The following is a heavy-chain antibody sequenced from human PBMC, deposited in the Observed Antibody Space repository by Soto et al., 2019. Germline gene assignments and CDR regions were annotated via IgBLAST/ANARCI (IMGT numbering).Heavy chain of an antibody. D-gene: IGHD6-13*01. CDR1: GGTFSSYA. V-gene: IGHV1-69*13. CDR2: IIPIFGTA. CDR3: ARDQRVNYYYGMDV. J-gene: IGHJ6*02. Sequence: ASVKVSCEASGGTFSSYAISWVRQAPGQGLEWMGGIIPIFGTANYAQKFQGRVTITADESTSTAYMELSSLRSEDTAVYYCARDQRVNYYYGMDVWGQGTTVTVSS.